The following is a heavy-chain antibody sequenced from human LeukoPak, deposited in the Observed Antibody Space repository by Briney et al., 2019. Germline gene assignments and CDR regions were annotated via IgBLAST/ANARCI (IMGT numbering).Heavy chain of an antibody. J-gene: IGHJ3*02. CDR1: DGSFSGYY. CDR3: ARHGRVGAVKLDI. V-gene: IGHV4-34*01. Sequence: SETLSLTCAVYDGSFSGYYWRWIRQPPGKGLEWIGEINHSGSTNYNPSLKSRVTISLDTSKSQFSLKLSSVTAADTAVYYCARHGRVGAVKLDIWGQGTMVTVSS. D-gene: IGHD1-26*01. CDR2: INHSGST.